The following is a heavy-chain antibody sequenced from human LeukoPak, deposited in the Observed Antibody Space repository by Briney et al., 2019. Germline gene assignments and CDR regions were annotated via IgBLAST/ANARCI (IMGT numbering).Heavy chain of an antibody. CDR3: ARDWCGGGSCYAPEGAEYFQH. J-gene: IGHJ1*01. V-gene: IGHV1-2*02. Sequence: ASVKVSCKASGYIFTGYCMHWVRQAPGQGLEWMGWINPNSGGTNYAQKFQGRVTMTRDTSISTAYMELSRLRSDDTAVYYCARDWCGGGSCYAPEGAEYFQHWGQGTLVTVSS. CDR2: INPNSGGT. D-gene: IGHD2-15*01. CDR1: GYIFTGYC.